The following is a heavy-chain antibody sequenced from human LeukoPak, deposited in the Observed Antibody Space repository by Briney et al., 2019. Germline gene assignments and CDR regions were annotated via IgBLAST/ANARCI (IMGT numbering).Heavy chain of an antibody. CDR3: AREVDDFWSGYLDY. CDR1: GFTFSDYY. D-gene: IGHD3-3*01. V-gene: IGHV3-11*04. CDR2: ISSSGSTI. Sequence: PGGSLRLSCAASGFTFSDYYMSRIRQAPGKGLEWVSYISSSGSTIYYADSVKGRFTISRDNAKNSLYLQMNSLRAEDTAVYYCAREVDDFWSGYLDYWGQGTLVTVSS. J-gene: IGHJ4*02.